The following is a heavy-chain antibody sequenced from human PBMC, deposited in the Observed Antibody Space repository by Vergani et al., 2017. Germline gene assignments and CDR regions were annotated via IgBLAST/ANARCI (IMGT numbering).Heavy chain of an antibody. CDR3: ARGETRTDRLDP. V-gene: IGHV4-61*02. CDR1: GGPISRGSYY. Sequence: QVQLQESGPGLVKASQTLSLICTVSGGPISRGSYYRGWIRQPAGKGLEWIGRIYGSGNINYNPSLGSLVTISRDTSKNQFSLKVHSVTAADTAVYYCARGETRTDRLDPWGQGTQVIVSS. D-gene: IGHD3/OR15-3a*01. J-gene: IGHJ5*02. CDR2: IYGSGNI.